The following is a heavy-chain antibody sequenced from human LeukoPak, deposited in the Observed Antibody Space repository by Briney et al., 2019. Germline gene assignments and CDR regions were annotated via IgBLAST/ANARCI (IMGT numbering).Heavy chain of an antibody. V-gene: IGHV3-30*03. CDR3: VYRGDGDCFSMVRGWKF. D-gene: IGHD2-21*01. Sequence: GGSLRLSCTASGFTFSTYGMHWVRQAPGKGLEWVTVISYDESTKYYADSVEGRFTISRDNSKNTLYLQMNSLTAGDTAVYYCVYRGDGDCFSMVRGWKFWGQGTPVTVSS. J-gene: IGHJ4*01. CDR1: GFTFSTYG. CDR2: ISYDESTK.